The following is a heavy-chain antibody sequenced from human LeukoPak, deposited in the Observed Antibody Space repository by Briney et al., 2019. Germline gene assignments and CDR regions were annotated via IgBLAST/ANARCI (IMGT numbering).Heavy chain of an antibody. D-gene: IGHD2-21*01. CDR2: VSDTSSYI. J-gene: IGHJ4*02. Sequence: GGSLRLSCAASGFTFSNYHINWIRQAPGKGLEWVSSVSDTSSYIYYADSVKGRFTISRDNAKNSLYLQMNSLRAEDTAVYYCARGLCGGDCYDYWGQGTLVTVSS. CDR1: GFTFSNYH. V-gene: IGHV3-21*01. CDR3: ARGLCGGDCYDY.